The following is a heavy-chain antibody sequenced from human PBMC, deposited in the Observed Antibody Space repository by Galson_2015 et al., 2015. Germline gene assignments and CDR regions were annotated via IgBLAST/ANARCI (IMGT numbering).Heavy chain of an antibody. D-gene: IGHD3-10*01. J-gene: IGHJ6*03. CDR1: GFTFSSYP. V-gene: IGHV3-23*01. Sequence: SLRLSCAVSGFTFSSYPMTWVRQAPGKGLEWVSSISATGGSTYHADSVKGRFTISRGNSKHTLYLQMDNLRAEDTAVYFCAKVERDHYGSGSYLPPYYYYMDVWGKGTTVTVSS. CDR3: AKVERDHYGSGSYLPPYYYYMDV. CDR2: ISATGGST.